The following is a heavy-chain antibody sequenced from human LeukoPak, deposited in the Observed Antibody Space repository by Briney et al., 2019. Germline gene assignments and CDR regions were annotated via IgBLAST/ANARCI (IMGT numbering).Heavy chain of an antibody. V-gene: IGHV3-30*18. CDR2: ISYDGSNK. J-gene: IGHJ6*02. CDR3: AKGRIVGATRGYYYGMDV. D-gene: IGHD1-26*01. Sequence: GRSLGLSCAASGFTFSSYGMHWVRQAPGKGLEWVAVISYDGSNKYYADSVKGRFTISRDNSKNTLYLQMNSLRAEDTAVYYCAKGRIVGATRGYYYGMDVWGQGTTVTVSS. CDR1: GFTFSSYG.